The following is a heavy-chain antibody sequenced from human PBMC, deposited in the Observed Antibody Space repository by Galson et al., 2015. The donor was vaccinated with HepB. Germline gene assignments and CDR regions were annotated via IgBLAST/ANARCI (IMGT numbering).Heavy chain of an antibody. J-gene: IGHJ4*02. D-gene: IGHD3-10*01. Sequence: SLRLSCAASGFTFSSYWMSWVRQAPGKGLEWVANIKQDGSEKYYVDSVKGRFTISRDNAKNSLYLQMNSLRAEDTAVYYCARANYYGSGSYYLRKDYYFDYWGQGTLVTVSS. V-gene: IGHV3-7*03. CDR1: GFTFSSYW. CDR3: ARANYYGSGSYYLRKDYYFDY. CDR2: IKQDGSEK.